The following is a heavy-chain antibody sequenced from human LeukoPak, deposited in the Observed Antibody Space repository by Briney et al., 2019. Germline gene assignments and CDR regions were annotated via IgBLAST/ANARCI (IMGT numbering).Heavy chain of an antibody. V-gene: IGHV3-53*01. Sequence: GGSLRLSCAASGFTVSSNYMSWVRQAPWKGLEWVSVIYSGGSTYYADSVKGRFTISRDNSKNTLYLQMNSLRAEDTAVYYCARGPRNDYEYYFDYWGQGTLVTVSS. CDR3: ARGPRNDYEYYFDY. CDR1: GFTVSSNY. J-gene: IGHJ4*02. D-gene: IGHD4-17*01. CDR2: IYSGGST.